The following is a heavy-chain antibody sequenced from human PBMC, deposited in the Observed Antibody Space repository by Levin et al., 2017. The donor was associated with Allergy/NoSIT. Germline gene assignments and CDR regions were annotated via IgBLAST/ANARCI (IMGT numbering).Heavy chain of an antibody. Sequence: ASVKVSCKASGYTFTAYYVHWLRQAPGQRPEWMGWISPETGDSDSSHYPLKFQGRLTMARDSSINTVYMELASLTYDDTATYYCARAARGGIYSWFDTWGQGTLVTVSS. D-gene: IGHD5-12*01. V-gene: IGHV1-2*02. CDR3: ARAARGGIYSWFDT. J-gene: IGHJ5*02. CDR1: GYTFTAYY. CDR2: ISPETGDS.